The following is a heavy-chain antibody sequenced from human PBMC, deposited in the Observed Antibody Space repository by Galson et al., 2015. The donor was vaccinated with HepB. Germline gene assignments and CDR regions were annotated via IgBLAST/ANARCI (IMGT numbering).Heavy chain of an antibody. CDR2: ISSTGSVI. J-gene: IGHJ3*02. CDR3: ARGGREVRFREPLGTFDI. D-gene: IGHD3-10*01. CDR1: GFTFSDYY. V-gene: IGHV3-11*01. Sequence: SLRLSCAASGFTFSDYYMSWIRQAPGKGLEWVSWISSTGSVILQEDSVKGRFTISRDNAKKLPFLQMNSLRAEDTAVYFCARGGREVRFREPLGTFDIWGQGTRVTVSS.